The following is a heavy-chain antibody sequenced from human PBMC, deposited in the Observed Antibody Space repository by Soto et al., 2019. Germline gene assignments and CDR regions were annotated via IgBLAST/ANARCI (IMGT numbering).Heavy chain of an antibody. CDR1: GFTFSSYA. D-gene: IGHD3-10*01. J-gene: IGHJ5*02. CDR2: ISYDGSNK. CDR3: ARTTYVSGWWFAP. Sequence: QVQLVESGGGVVQPGTSLRLSCAASGFTFSSYAMHWVRQAPGKGLEWVAVISYDGSNKYYADSVKGRFTISRDNSKNTLYLQMNSLRAEDTAVYYCARTTYVSGWWFAPWGQGTLVTVSS. V-gene: IGHV3-30-3*01.